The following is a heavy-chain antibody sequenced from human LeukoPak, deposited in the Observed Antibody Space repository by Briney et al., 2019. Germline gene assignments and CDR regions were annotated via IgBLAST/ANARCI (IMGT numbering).Heavy chain of an antibody. Sequence: GRSLRLSCAASGFTFSSYAMHWVRQAPGKGLEWVAVISYDGSNKYYADSVKGRFTISRDNSKNTLYLQMNSLRAEDTAVYYCAKVVAAAGYDAFDIWGQGTMVTVSS. CDR1: GFTFSSYA. D-gene: IGHD6-13*01. CDR3: AKVVAAAGYDAFDI. V-gene: IGHV3-30-3*01. J-gene: IGHJ3*02. CDR2: ISYDGSNK.